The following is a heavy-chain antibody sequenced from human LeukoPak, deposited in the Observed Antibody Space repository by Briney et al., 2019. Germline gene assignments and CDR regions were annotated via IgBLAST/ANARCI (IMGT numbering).Heavy chain of an antibody. Sequence: SETLSLTCTVSGGSISSSSYYWGWIRQPPGKGLEWIGSIYYSGSTYYNPSLKGRVTISVDTSKNQFSLKVSSVTAADTAVYYCARHEWQQLVKFDYWGQGALVTVSS. D-gene: IGHD6-13*01. CDR2: IYYSGST. CDR3: ARHEWQQLVKFDY. J-gene: IGHJ4*02. V-gene: IGHV4-39*01. CDR1: GGSISSSSYY.